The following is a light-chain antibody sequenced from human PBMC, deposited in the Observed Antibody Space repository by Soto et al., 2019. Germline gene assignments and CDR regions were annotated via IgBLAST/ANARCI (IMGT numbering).Light chain of an antibody. Sequence: DIKMTQSPSSLSASVGDRVTITCRASETINNYLNWYQQKPGKAPKLLIYAVWRLQGGVSSRFSGCGSGTDFSLTINDLQRDDSATYYCHQSFSGISYSVGEGAKLDI. V-gene: IGKV1-39*01. CDR2: AVW. J-gene: IGKJ2*03. CDR1: ETINNY. CDR3: HQSFSGISYS.